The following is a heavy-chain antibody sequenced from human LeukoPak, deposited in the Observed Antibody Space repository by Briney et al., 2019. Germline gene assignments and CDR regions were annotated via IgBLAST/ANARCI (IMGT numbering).Heavy chain of an antibody. CDR2: IYGADTI. CDR3: ARGARGAYFDY. V-gene: IGHV3-66*01. Sequence: AGGSLRLSCAASGFTISSSYMSWVRQVPGKGLEWVSCIYGADTIYYADFVKDRFTISRDSNRNILYLQMNSLGADDTAVYYCARGARGAYFDYWGQGTLVTVSS. D-gene: IGHD4/OR15-4a*01. CDR1: GFTISSSY. J-gene: IGHJ4*02.